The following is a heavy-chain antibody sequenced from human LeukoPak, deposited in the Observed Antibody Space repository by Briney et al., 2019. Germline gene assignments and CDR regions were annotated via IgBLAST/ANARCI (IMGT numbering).Heavy chain of an antibody. V-gene: IGHV3-53*01. CDR1: GFTVSSNY. CDR3: ARVILSGTTYYDILTGYPDAFDI. CDR2: IYSGGST. D-gene: IGHD3-9*01. J-gene: IGHJ3*02. Sequence: PGGSLRLSCAASGFTVSSNYMSWVRQAPGKGLEWVSVIYSGGSTYYADSVKGRFTISRDNSKNTLYLQMNSLRAEDTAVYYCARVILSGTTYYDILTGYPDAFDIWGQGTMVTVSS.